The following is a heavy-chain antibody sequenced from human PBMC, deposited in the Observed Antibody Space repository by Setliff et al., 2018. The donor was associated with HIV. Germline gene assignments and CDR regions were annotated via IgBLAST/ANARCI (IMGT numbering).Heavy chain of an antibody. CDR3: ARAPPTTLIVGTMDV. D-gene: IGHD3-22*01. CDR1: GYTFTSYG. J-gene: IGHJ6*02. V-gene: IGHV1-18*01. CDR2: INAGNGNT. Sequence: ASVKVSCKASGYTFTSYGISWVRQAPGQGLEWMGWINAGNGNTKYSQKFQGRVTITRDTSASTAYMELSSLRSEDTAVYYCARAPPTTLIVGTMDVWGQGTTVTVSS.